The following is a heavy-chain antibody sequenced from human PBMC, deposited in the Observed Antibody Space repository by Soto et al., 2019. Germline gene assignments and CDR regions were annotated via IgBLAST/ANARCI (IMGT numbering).Heavy chain of an antibody. J-gene: IGHJ4*02. Sequence: PSETLSLTCTVSGGSISSGGYYWSWIRQHPXKGLEWIGYIYYSGSTYYNPSLKSRVTVSVDTSKNQFSLKLSSVTAADTAVYYCARDEGSSWYGGPSGYFDYWGQGTLVTVSS. D-gene: IGHD6-13*01. CDR2: IYYSGST. CDR1: GGSISSGGYY. V-gene: IGHV4-31*03. CDR3: ARDEGSSWYGGPSGYFDY.